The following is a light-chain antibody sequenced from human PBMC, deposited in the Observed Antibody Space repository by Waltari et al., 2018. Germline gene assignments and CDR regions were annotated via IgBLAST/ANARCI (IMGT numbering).Light chain of an antibody. Sequence: HSVLTPPPSVSGAPRQSVPISRTGSSPHLGAGYDVNWAQQLPGTAPKLLIYGHSNRPAGVPDRFSGSKSGTSAALAITGLQAEDEADYYCQSYDRSLSGSDVFGTGTKVTVL. J-gene: IGLJ1*01. CDR1: SPHLGAGYD. CDR2: GHS. V-gene: IGLV1-40*01. CDR3: QSYDRSLSGSDV.